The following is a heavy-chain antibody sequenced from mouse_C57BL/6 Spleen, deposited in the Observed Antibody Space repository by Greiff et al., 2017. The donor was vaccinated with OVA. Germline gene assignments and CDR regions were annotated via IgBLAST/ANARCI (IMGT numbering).Heavy chain of an antibody. V-gene: IGHV1-74*01. J-gene: IGHJ4*01. CDR1: GYTFTSYW. CDR3: ARKGSNPLYYAMDY. CDR2: IHPSDSDT. D-gene: IGHD1-1*01. Sequence: QVQLKQPGAELVKPGASVKVSCKASGYTFTSYWMHWVKQRPGQGLEWIGRIHPSDSDTNYNQKFKGKATLTVDTSSSTAYMQLSSLTSEDSAVYYCARKGSNPLYYAMDYWGQGTSVTVSS.